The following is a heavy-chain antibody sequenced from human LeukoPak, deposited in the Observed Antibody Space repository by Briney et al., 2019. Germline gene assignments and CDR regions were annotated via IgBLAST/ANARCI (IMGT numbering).Heavy chain of an antibody. CDR2: MNPNSGNT. D-gene: IGHD2-2*01. J-gene: IGHJ5*02. V-gene: IGHV1-8*01. Sequence: GASVNVSCKTSGYSLTNYDINWVRQATGQGLEWMGWMNPNSGNTGYAQKFQGRVTMTRNTSISTAYMELSSLRSEDTAVYYCARPHCSSTDCHPPEWFDPWGQGTLVTVSS. CDR1: GYSLTNYD. CDR3: ARPHCSSTDCHPPEWFDP.